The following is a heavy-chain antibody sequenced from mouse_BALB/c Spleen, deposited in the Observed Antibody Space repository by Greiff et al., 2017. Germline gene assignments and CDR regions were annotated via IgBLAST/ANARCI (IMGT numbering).Heavy chain of an antibody. CDR1: GYTFTSYN. D-gene: IGHD2-3*01. V-gene: IGHV1-12*01. CDR3: ARGPDGWFAY. J-gene: IGHJ3*01. CDR2: IYPGNGDT. Sequence: QVQLQQPGAELVKPGASVKMSCKASGYTFTSYNMHWVKQTPGQGLEWIGAIYPGNGDTSYNQKFKGKATLTADKSSSTAYMQLSSLTSEDSAVYYCARGPDGWFAYWGQGTLVTVSA.